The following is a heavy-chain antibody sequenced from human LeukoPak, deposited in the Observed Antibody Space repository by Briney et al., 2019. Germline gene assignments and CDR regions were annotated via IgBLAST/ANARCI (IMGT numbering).Heavy chain of an antibody. CDR2: INHSGST. J-gene: IGHJ4*02. D-gene: IGHD4-17*01. Sequence: SETLSLTCAVYGGSFSGYYWSWIRQPPGKGLEWIGEINHSGSTNYNPSLKSRVTISVDTSKNQFSLKLSSVTAADTAVYYCARDPPDYGDYAFDYWGQGTLVTVSS. CDR3: ARDPPDYGDYAFDY. V-gene: IGHV4-34*01. CDR1: GGSFSGYY.